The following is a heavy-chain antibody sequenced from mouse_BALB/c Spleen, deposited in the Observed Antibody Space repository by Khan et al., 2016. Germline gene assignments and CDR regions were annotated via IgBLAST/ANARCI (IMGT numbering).Heavy chain of an antibody. CDR3: ARDYYGSSFFDY. Sequence: QLEESGPGLVKPSQSLSLTCTVAGYSITSGYAWNWIRQFPGNKLEWMGYINYSGSTTYNPSLKSQISITRDTSKNQFFLQLKSVTTEDTATXCCARDYYGSSFFDYWGQGTTLTVSS. CDR2: INYSGST. V-gene: IGHV3-2*02. CDR1: GYSITSGYA. J-gene: IGHJ2*01. D-gene: IGHD1-1*01.